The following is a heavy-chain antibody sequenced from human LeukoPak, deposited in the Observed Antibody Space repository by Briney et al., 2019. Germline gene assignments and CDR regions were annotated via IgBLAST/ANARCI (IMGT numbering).Heavy chain of an antibody. V-gene: IGHV3-11*01. J-gene: IGHJ5*02. Sequence: GGSLRLSWAASGFTFSDYYMSWIRQAPGKGLEWVSYISSCGSTIYYADSVKGRFTISRDNAKNSLYLQMNSLRAEDTAVYYCAREGGLECSSTSCYTGWFGPWGQGTLVTVSS. D-gene: IGHD2-2*02. CDR2: ISSCGSTI. CDR3: AREGGLECSSTSCYTGWFGP. CDR1: GFTFSDYY.